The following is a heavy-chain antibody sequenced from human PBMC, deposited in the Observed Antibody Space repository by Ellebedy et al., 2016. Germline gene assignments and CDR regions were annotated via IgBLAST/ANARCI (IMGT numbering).Heavy chain of an antibody. Sequence: GESQKISXATSGFTFHNYYMHWVRQASGKGLEWVSIITSDGSTTHYADSVKGRFTISRDNSKSSLYLQMDSLRTEDTALYYCARDNSGSIDYWGQGTLVTVSS. CDR2: ITSDGSTT. CDR3: ARDNSGSIDY. V-gene: IGHV3-43*01. D-gene: IGHD3-22*01. CDR1: GFTFHNYY. J-gene: IGHJ4*02.